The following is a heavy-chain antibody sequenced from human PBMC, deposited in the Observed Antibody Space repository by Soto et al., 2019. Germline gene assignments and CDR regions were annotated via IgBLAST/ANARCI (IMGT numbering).Heavy chain of an antibody. CDR3: AKGDTAMVSAYYYGMDD. V-gene: IGHV3-23*01. Sequence: GGSLRLSCAASGFTFSSYAMSWVRQAPGKGLEWVSAISGSGGSTYYADSVKGRFTISRDNSKNTLYLQMNSLRAEDTAVYYCAKGDTAMVSAYYYGMDDWGQGTTVTVSS. CDR2: ISGSGGST. J-gene: IGHJ6*02. CDR1: GFTFSSYA. D-gene: IGHD5-18*01.